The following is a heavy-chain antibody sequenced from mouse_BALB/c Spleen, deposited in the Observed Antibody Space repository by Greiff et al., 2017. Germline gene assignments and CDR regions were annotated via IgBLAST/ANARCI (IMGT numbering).Heavy chain of an antibody. D-gene: IGHD2-4*01. CDR1: GFTFSSYA. V-gene: IGHV5-9-4*01. CDR3: ARPDYDGRFAY. J-gene: IGHJ3*01. CDR2: ISSGGRYT. Sequence: VQLKESGGGLVKPGGSLKLSCAASGFTFSSYAMSWVRQSPAKRLEWVAEISSGGRYTYYPDTVTGRFTISSDNAKNTLYLEMSSLRSEDTAMYYSARPDYDGRFAYWGQGTVVKVCA.